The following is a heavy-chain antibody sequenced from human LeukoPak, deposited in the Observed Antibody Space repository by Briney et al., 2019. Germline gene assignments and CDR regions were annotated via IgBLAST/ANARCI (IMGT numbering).Heavy chain of an antibody. CDR3: ARDHPSLIVATQA. J-gene: IGHJ4*02. CDR1: GFIFKNHG. D-gene: IGHD3-16*02. CDR2: ISNDGGGA. Sequence: GGSLRLSCAASGFIFKNHGLIWVRQAPGKGLEWVSAISNDGGGATYADFVNGRFTISRDNSKNTLFLQMNSLRAEDTAVYYCARDHPSLIVATQAWGQGTLVTVSS. V-gene: IGHV3-23*01.